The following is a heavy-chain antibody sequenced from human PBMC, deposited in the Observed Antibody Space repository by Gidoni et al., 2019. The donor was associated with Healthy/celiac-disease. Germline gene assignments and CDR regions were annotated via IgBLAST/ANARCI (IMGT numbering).Heavy chain of an antibody. CDR1: GGTFSSYA. CDR2: IIPIFGTA. D-gene: IGHD6-13*01. CDR3: ARDRGIAAAGRPYYFDY. V-gene: IGHV1-69*01. J-gene: IGHJ4*02. Sequence: VQLVQSGAEVKKPGSSVKVSCKASGGTFSSYAISWVRQAPGQGLEWMGGIIPIFGTANYAQKFQGRVTITADESTSTAYMELSSLRSEDTAVYYCARDRGIAAAGRPYYFDYWGQGTLVTVSS.